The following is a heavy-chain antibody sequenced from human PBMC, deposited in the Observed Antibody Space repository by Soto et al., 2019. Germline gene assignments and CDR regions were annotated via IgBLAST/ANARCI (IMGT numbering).Heavy chain of an antibody. CDR3: AREGNYNSGDY. CDR1: GFTFSSYG. Sequence: GSLRLSCAASGFTFSSYGMHWVRQAPGKGLEWVAVISYDGSNKYYADSVKGRFTISRDNSKNTLYLQMNSLRAEDTAVYYCAREGNYNSGDYWGQGTLVTVSS. D-gene: IGHD1-1*01. V-gene: IGHV3-30*03. CDR2: ISYDGSNK. J-gene: IGHJ4*02.